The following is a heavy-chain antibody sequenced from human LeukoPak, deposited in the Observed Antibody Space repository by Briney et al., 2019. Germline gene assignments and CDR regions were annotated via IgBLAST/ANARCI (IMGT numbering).Heavy chain of an antibody. Sequence: KTSETLSLTCTVSGGSVSSGSYYWSWIRQPPGKGLEWIGTIFYSGSTYYNPSLRSRVTMSVDTSKNQFSLRLSSVTAADTAVYYCARQGYISGQGFRNNWFDPWGQGSLVTVSS. D-gene: IGHD6-19*01. V-gene: IGHV4-39*01. J-gene: IGHJ5*02. CDR1: GGSVSSGSYY. CDR2: IFYSGST. CDR3: ARQGYISGQGFRNNWFDP.